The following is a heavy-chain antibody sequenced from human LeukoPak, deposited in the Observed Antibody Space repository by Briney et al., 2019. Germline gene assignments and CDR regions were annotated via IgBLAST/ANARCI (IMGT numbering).Heavy chain of an antibody. CDR2: ISSSSSYI. J-gene: IGHJ6*03. CDR1: GFTFSSYS. V-gene: IGHV3-21*01. Sequence: GGSPRLSCAASGFTFSSYSMNWVRQAPGKGLEWVSSISSSSSYIYYADSVKGRFTISRDNAKNSLYLQMNSLRAEDTAVYYCARLRWQDYYYYMDVWGKGTTVTISS. CDR3: ARLRWQDYYYYMDV. D-gene: IGHD4-23*01.